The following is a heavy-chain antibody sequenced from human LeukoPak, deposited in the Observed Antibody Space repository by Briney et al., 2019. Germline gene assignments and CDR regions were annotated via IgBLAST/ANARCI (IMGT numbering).Heavy chain of an antibody. CDR2: ISGSGGTT. J-gene: IGHJ2*01. CDR3: AKSPTYYYDTSAKRYFDL. V-gene: IGHV3-23*01. CDR1: GFTFSSYA. D-gene: IGHD3-22*01. Sequence: GGSLTLSCAASGFTFSSYAMSWVLQAPGKGLEWVSGISGSGGTTYYTDSVEGRYTISRDNSKSTLFLQMTSLRAEDTAVYYCAKSPTYYYDTSAKRYFDLWGRGTLVTVSS.